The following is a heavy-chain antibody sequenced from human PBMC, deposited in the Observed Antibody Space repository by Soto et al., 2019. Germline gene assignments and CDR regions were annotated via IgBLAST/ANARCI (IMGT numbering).Heavy chain of an antibody. J-gene: IGHJ3*02. CDR1: GGTFSSYT. D-gene: IGHD2-2*01. V-gene: IGHV1-69*02. Sequence: QVQLVQSGAEVKKPGSSVKVSCKASGGTFSSYTISWVRQAPGQGLEWMGRIIPILGIANYAQKFQGRVTITADKSTSTAYMELSSLRSEDTAVDYCARSNVVPAAMRNAFDIWGQGTMVTVSS. CDR2: IIPILGIA. CDR3: ARSNVVPAAMRNAFDI.